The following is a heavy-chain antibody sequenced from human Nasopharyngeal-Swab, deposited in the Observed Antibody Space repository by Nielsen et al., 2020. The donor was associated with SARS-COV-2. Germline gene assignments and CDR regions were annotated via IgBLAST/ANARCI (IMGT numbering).Heavy chain of an antibody. V-gene: IGHV3-7*01. CDR1: GFTFESHK. CDR3: AGAWRGFSI. Sequence: GGSLRLSCAATGFTFESHKMSWLRQAPGKGLEWVANIKADGSETSYVDSVKGRFTISRDNAKNSLYLQMNSLRAEDTAVYFCAGAWRGFSIWGQGTMVTVSS. CDR2: IKADGSET. D-gene: IGHD3-3*01. J-gene: IGHJ3*02.